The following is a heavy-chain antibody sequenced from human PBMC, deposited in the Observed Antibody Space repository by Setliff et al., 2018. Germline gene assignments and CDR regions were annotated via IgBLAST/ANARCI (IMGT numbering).Heavy chain of an antibody. J-gene: IGHJ3*01. V-gene: IGHV4-39*01. CDR2: LYYSGDT. D-gene: IGHD3-16*01. Sequence: SETLSLTCTVSGGSLRNNFWGWIRQSPGKGLEWIGSLYYSGDTYYNPSLKSRVTMSVDMSKYQFSLRVNSVTATDTAVYYCARPLEESFGGVRDSDAFDVWGQGTMVTVSS. CDR1: GGSLRNNF. CDR3: ARPLEESFGGVRDSDAFDV.